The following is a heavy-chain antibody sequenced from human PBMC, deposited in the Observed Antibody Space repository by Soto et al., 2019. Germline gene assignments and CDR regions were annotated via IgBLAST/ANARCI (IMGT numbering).Heavy chain of an antibody. CDR1: GYTFTSYA. J-gene: IGHJ3*02. Sequence: ASVKVSCKASGYTFTSYAMHWVRQAPGQRLEWMGWINAGNGNTKYSQKFQGRVTITRDTSASTAYMELSSLRSEDTAVYYCARLKEVDKSLWFGTPLGAFDIWGQGTMVTVSS. CDR3: ARLKEVDKSLWFGTPLGAFDI. CDR2: INAGNGNT. D-gene: IGHD3-10*01. V-gene: IGHV1-3*01.